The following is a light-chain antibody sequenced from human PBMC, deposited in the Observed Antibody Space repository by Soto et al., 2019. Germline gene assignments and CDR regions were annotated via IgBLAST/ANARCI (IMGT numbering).Light chain of an antibody. Sequence: QSVRNQPPSASGTPGQRVTISCSGSSSNIGSNTVNWYQQLPGTAPKLLIYSNNQRPSGVPDRFSGSKSGTSASLAISGLQSEDEADYYCAAWDDSLNGGYVFGTGTKVTVL. CDR2: SNN. J-gene: IGLJ1*01. V-gene: IGLV1-44*01. CDR1: SSNIGSNT. CDR3: AAWDDSLNGGYV.